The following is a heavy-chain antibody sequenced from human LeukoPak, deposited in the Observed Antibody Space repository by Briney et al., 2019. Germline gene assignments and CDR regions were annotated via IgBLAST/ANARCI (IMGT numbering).Heavy chain of an antibody. J-gene: IGHJ4*02. D-gene: IGHD3-10*01. CDR3: ARHADSGFGELAFDY. Sequence: KTSETLSLTCSVSGGSISSSSYYWGWIRQPPGKGLEWIGSIYYSGSTYYNPSLKSRVTISVDTSKNQFSLKLSSVTAADTAVYYCARHADSGFGELAFDYWGQGTLVTV. V-gene: IGHV4-39*01. CDR2: IYYSGST. CDR1: GGSISSSSYY.